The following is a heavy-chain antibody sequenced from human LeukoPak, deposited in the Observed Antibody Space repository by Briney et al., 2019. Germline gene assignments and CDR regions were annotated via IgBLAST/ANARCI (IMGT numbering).Heavy chain of an antibody. CDR2: IGYDGSNK. J-gene: IGHJ5*02. V-gene: IGHV3-33*01. CDR1: GFTFSDYA. CDR3: ARGSARWLDP. Sequence: GGSLRLSCAASGFTFSDYAMHWVRQAPGKGLEWVAVIGYDGSNKYDADSVKGRFTISRDNSKNMMYLQMNSLRAEDTAVYYCARGSARWLDPWGQGTLVSVSS.